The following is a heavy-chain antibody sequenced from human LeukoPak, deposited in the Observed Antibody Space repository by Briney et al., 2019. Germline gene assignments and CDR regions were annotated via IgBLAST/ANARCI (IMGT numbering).Heavy chain of an antibody. CDR1: GFTFSNYV. CDR3: AKDGVRGMDV. V-gene: IGHV3-23*01. CDR2: ISGSGGST. J-gene: IGHJ6*02. Sequence: PGGSLRLSCAASGFTFSNYVMSWVRQAPGKGLEWVSGISGSGGSTYYADSVKGRFTISRENSKNILYLQMNSLRAEDTAVYYCAKDGVRGMDVWGQGTTVIVSS.